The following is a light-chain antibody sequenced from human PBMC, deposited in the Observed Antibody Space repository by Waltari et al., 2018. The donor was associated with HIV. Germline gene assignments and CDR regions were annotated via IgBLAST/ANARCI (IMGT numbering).Light chain of an antibody. CDR3: QQYSNWPYT. CDR1: QSVSSN. CDR2: DAS. Sequence: VMTQSPATLSVSPGERATLSCMTSQSVSSNLAWYQQKPGQAPRLLIYDASTRATGIPARVSGSGSGTDFTLTISSLHSEDFAVYYCQQYSNWPYTFGQGTKLDIK. J-gene: IGKJ2*01. V-gene: IGKV3-15*01.